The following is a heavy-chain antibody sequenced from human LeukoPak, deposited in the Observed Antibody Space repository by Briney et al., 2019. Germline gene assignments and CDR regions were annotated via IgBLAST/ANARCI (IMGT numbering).Heavy chain of an antibody. Sequence: GGSLRLSCAASGFTFSSYRMNWVRQAPGEGLEWVSSISSSSSYIYYADSVKGRFTISRDNAKNSLYLQMNSLRAEDTAVYNCAGIYYGSGSFDYWGQGTLVTVSS. CDR2: ISSSSSYI. CDR3: AGIYYGSGSFDY. V-gene: IGHV3-21*01. J-gene: IGHJ4*02. D-gene: IGHD3-10*01. CDR1: GFTFSSYR.